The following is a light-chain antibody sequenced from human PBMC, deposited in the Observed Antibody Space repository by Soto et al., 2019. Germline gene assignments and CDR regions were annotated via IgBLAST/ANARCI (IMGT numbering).Light chain of an antibody. CDR1: SSNIGAGYD. V-gene: IGLV1-40*01. Sequence: QSVLTQPPSVSGAPGQRVTISCTGSSSNIGAGYDVHWYQHLPGTAPKLLIYGSSNRPSGVPDRFSGSKSGTSASLAITGVQAEDEADYYCQSYDSSLSGSWVFGGGTELTVL. CDR3: QSYDSSLSGSWV. CDR2: GSS. J-gene: IGLJ3*02.